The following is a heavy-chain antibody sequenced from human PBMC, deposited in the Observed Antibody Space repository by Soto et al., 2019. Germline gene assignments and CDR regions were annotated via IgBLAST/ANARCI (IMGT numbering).Heavy chain of an antibody. D-gene: IGHD4-4*01. CDR2: IYYSGST. CDR1: CGSISSSSYY. CDR3: ARHYSNEQDFDY. V-gene: IGHV4-39*01. J-gene: IGHJ4*02. Sequence: SETLSLTCTVSCGSISSSSYYWGWIRQPPGKGLEWIGSIYYSGSTYYNPSLKSRVTISVDTSKNQFSLKLSSVTAADTAVYYCARHYSNEQDFDYWGQGTLVTVSS.